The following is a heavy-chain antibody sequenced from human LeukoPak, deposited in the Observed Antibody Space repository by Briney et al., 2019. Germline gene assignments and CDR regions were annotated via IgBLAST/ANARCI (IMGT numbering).Heavy chain of an antibody. J-gene: IGHJ4*02. V-gene: IGHV3-48*01. D-gene: IGHD3-3*01. CDR1: GFTFSSYS. CDR3: ARDEAPQKSTIFGVVGY. CDR2: ISSSSSTI. Sequence: PGGSLRLSCAASGFTFSSYSMNWVRQAPGKGLEWVSYISSSSSTIYYADSVKGRFTISRDNAKNSLYLQMNSLRAEDTAVYYCARDEAPQKSTIFGVVGYWGQGTLVTVSS.